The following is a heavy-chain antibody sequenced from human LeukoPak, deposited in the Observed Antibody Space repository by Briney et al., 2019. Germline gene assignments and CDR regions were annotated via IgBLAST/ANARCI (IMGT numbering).Heavy chain of an antibody. Sequence: PSETLSLTCTVSGGSISSSSYYWGWIRQPPGKGLEWIGSIYYSGSTYYNPSLKSRVTISVDTSKNQFSLKLSSVTAADTAVYYCARGYYDFWSGYSKYFDYWGQGTLVTVSS. D-gene: IGHD3-3*01. CDR3: ARGYYDFWSGYSKYFDY. V-gene: IGHV4-39*01. J-gene: IGHJ4*02. CDR2: IYYSGST. CDR1: GGSISSSSYY.